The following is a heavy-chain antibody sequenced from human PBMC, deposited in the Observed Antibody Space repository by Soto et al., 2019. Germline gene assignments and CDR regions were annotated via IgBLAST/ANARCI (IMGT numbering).Heavy chain of an antibody. J-gene: IGHJ4*01. Sequence: GGSLRLSCEASGFAVSSTYIHWVRQAPGKGLEWVSAFYIGGTTYYAASVKGRFTISRDNSKNTLYLQVNSLRAEDTALYYCARAPTATSTFDFWGQGTLVTVSS. D-gene: IGHD4-17*01. V-gene: IGHV3-53*01. CDR1: GFAVSSTY. CDR3: ARAPTATSTFDF. CDR2: FYIGGTT.